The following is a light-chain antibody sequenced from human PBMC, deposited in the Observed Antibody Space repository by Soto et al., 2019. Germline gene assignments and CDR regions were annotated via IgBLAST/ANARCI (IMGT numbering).Light chain of an antibody. CDR3: QQYGDSPET. CDR1: QSISNTF. CDR2: GVS. Sequence: EIVLTQSPGTLSLSPGERATLSCRASQSISNTFIAWYQQKPGQAPRLLIHGVSTRATGIPDRFSGSGSGTDFTLIISSLEPEDFAVYYCQQYGDSPETFGGGTKVEIK. J-gene: IGKJ4*02. V-gene: IGKV3-20*01.